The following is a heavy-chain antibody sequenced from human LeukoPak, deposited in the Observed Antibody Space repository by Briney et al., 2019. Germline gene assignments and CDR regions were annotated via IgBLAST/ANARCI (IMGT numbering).Heavy chain of an antibody. CDR1: GDSVSSNTPA. Sequence: SQTLSLTCAISGDSVSSNTPAWNWIRQSPSRGLEWLGRTYYRSKWYNGYAVSVGSRITINPDTAKNQFSLQLNSVTPEDTAVHYCARQQRGAFDYWGQGALVTVSS. CDR3: ARQQRGAFDY. V-gene: IGHV6-1*01. CDR2: TYYRSKWYN. D-gene: IGHD6-13*01. J-gene: IGHJ4*02.